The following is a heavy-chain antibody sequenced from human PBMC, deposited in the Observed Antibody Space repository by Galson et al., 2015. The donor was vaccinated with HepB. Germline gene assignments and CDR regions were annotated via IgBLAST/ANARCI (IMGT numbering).Heavy chain of an antibody. CDR2: ITPYNGNT. D-gene: IGHD1-7*01. J-gene: IGHJ1*01. CDR3: ANFGGWNYRDHVAEYFHH. Sequence: SVKVSCKASGYTFTNYGIIWVRQAPGQGLEWMGWITPYNGNTKYAQKLQGRVTMTTDTSTSTAYMELRSLTSDDTAMYHCANFGGWNYRDHVAEYFHHWGQGTLVTVSS. V-gene: IGHV1-18*01. CDR1: GYTFTNYG.